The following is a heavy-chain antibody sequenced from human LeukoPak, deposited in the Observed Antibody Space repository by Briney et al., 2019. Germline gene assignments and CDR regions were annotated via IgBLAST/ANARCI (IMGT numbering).Heavy chain of an antibody. Sequence: SETLSLTCTVSGGSISSSSNYWGWIRQPPGKGLEWIGTIYSTGNTYYNPSLKSRLTISVDTSKNQFSLKLSSVTAADTAVYYCARDRVATEIDYWGQGTLVTVSS. D-gene: IGHD5-12*01. CDR2: IYSTGNT. J-gene: IGHJ4*02. CDR1: GGSISSSSNY. CDR3: ARDRVATEIDY. V-gene: IGHV4-39*02.